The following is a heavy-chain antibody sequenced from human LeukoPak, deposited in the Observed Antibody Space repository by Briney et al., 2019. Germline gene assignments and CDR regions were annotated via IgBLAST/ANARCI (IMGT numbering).Heavy chain of an antibody. Sequence: MSSETLSLTCTVSGGSISSNYWSWIRQPPGKGLEWIGYINHSGSTNYNLSLKSRVTISVDTSKNQLSLKLNSVTAADTAVYYCARDTHGMDVWGQGTTVTVS. V-gene: IGHV4-59*01. CDR3: ARDTHGMDV. CDR1: GGSISSNY. J-gene: IGHJ6*02. CDR2: INHSGST.